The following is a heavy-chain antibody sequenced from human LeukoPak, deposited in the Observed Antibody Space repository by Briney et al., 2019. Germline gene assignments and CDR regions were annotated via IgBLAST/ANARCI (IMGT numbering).Heavy chain of an antibody. CDR1: GFTSSNYW. CDR2: IKQDGSDK. D-gene: IGHD1-14*01. V-gene: IGHV3-7*05. J-gene: IGHJ6*02. CDR3: ARETNLGV. Sequence: PGGFLRLSCAASGFTSSNYWMTWVRQAPGRGLEWVASIKQDGSDKFYVDSVKGRFTISRDNGKNSLHLQMNSLRAEDTAVYYCARETNLGVWGQGTTVTVSS.